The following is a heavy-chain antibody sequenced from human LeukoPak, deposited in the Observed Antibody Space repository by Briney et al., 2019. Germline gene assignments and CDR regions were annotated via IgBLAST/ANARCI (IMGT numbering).Heavy chain of an antibody. CDR3: VVVFDY. J-gene: IGHJ4*02. V-gene: IGHV3-53*01. CDR2: IYSGGST. D-gene: IGHD3-22*01. CDR1: GFTVSSNY. Sequence: GGSLRLSCAASGFTVSSNYMSWVRQAPGKGLEWVSVIYSGGSTYYADSVKGRFTISRDNAKKSLYLQMNSLRAEDTAVYYCVVVFDYWGQGTLVTVSS.